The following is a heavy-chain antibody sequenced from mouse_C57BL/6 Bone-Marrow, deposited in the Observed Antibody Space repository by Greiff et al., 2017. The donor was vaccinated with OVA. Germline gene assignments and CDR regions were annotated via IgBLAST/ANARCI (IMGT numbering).Heavy chain of an antibody. CDR2: IYPGNSDT. CDR1: GYTFTSYW. CDR3: KRYDGYPYAMDD. D-gene: IGHD2-3*01. J-gene: IGHJ4*01. Sequence: VQLQQSGTVLARPGASVKLSCKTSGYTFTSYWMHWVKQRPGQGLEWIGAIYPGNSDTSYNQKFKGKAKLTAVTSASTAYMELSSLTNEDSAGYECKRYDGYPYAMDDWGQGTSVTVSS. V-gene: IGHV1-5*01.